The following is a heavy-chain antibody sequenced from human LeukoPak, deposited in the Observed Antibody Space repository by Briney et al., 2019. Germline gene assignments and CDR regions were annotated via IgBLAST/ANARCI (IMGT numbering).Heavy chain of an antibody. CDR3: ARRPGYYLYYMDV. D-gene: IGHD3-22*01. CDR1: GGSFSGYY. CDR2: INHSGST. J-gene: IGHJ6*03. Sequence: SETLSLTCAVYGGSFSGYYWSWIRQPPGKGLEWIGEINHSGSTNYNPSLKSRVTISVDTSKNQFSLKLSSVTAADTAVYYCARRPGYYLYYMDVWGKGTTVTVSS. V-gene: IGHV4-34*01.